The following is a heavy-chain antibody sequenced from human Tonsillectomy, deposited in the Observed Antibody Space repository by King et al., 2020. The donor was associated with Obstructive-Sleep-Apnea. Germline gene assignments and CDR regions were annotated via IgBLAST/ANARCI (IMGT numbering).Heavy chain of an antibody. CDR1: GFTFSSYW. Sequence: QLVQSGGGLVQPGGSLRLSCAASGFTFSSYWMSWVRQAPGKGREWVANIKQDGSEKYYVDSVKGRFTISRDNAKNSLYLQMNSLRAEDTAVYYCARDLTGWYFDLWGRGTLVTVSS. D-gene: IGHD7-27*01. J-gene: IGHJ2*01. CDR3: ARDLTGWYFDL. CDR2: IKQDGSEK. V-gene: IGHV3-7*03.